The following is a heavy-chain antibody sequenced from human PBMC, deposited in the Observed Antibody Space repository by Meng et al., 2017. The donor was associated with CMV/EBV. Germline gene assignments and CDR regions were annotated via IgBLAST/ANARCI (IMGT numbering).Heavy chain of an antibody. CDR3: AREGVGGYCSSTSCYSVPGQN. V-gene: IGHV3-30*02. Sequence: GESLKISCAASGFTFSSYGMHWVRQAPGKGLEWVAFIRYDGSNKYYADSVKGRFTISRDNSKNTLYLQMNSLRTEDTAVYYCAREGVGGYCSSTSCYSVPGQNWGQGTMVTVSS. D-gene: IGHD2-2*01. CDR2: IRYDGSNK. J-gene: IGHJ3*01. CDR1: GFTFSSYG.